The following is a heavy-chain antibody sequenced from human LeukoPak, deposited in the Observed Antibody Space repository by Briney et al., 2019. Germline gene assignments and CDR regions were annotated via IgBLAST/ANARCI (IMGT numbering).Heavy chain of an antibody. D-gene: IGHD3-10*01. CDR1: GFTFSSYS. Sequence: GGSLRLSCAASGFTFSSYSMNWVRQAPGKGLEWVSYISSISSSSTYYADSVKGRFTISRDNSKNTLYLQMNSLRAEDTAVYYCAKDYYGSGSRAFDIWGQGTMVTVSS. CDR3: AKDYYGSGSRAFDI. CDR2: ISSISSSST. J-gene: IGHJ3*02. V-gene: IGHV3-48*01.